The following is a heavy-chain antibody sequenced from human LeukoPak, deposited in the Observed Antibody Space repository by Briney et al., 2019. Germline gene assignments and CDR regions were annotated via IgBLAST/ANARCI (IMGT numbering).Heavy chain of an antibody. V-gene: IGHV4-34*01. CDR3: ARVGRAGYSSSWYHSKDFDY. D-gene: IGHD6-13*01. CDR2: INHSGST. J-gene: IGHJ4*02. Sequence: SETLSLTCAVYGGSFSGYYWTWIRQPPGKGLEWIGEINHSGSTNYNPSLKSRVTISVDTSKNQFSLKLSSVTAADTAVYYCARVGRAGYSSSWYHSKDFDYWGQGTLVTVSS. CDR1: GGSFSGYY.